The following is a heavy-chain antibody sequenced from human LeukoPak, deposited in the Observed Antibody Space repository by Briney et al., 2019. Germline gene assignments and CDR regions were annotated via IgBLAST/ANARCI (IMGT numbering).Heavy chain of an antibody. CDR1: GFTFSSYA. J-gene: IGHJ6*03. CDR2: ISGSGGST. CDR3: ATDNCSGGSCYSGYYYYYMDV. D-gene: IGHD2-15*01. Sequence: GGSLRLTCAASGFTFSSYAMSWVRQAPGKGLEWVSAISGSGGSTYYADSVKGRFTISRDNSKNTLYLQMNSLRAEDTAVYYCATDNCSGGSCYSGYYYYYMDVWGKGATVTVSS. V-gene: IGHV3-23*01.